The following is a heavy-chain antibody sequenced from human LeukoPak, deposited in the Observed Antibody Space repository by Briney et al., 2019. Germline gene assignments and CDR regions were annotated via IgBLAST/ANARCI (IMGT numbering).Heavy chain of an antibody. J-gene: IGHJ4*02. Sequence: GGSLRLSCAASGFTFSSYWMHWVRHAPGKGLQWVSGLNWNSGTIGYADSVKGRFTISRDSAKNSLYLQMNSLRAEDTAFYYCTKDLSSVIIPGYFDDWGQGTLVTVSS. CDR3: TKDLSSVIIPGYFDD. V-gene: IGHV3-9*01. CDR1: GFTFSSYW. CDR2: LNWNSGTI. D-gene: IGHD3-10*02.